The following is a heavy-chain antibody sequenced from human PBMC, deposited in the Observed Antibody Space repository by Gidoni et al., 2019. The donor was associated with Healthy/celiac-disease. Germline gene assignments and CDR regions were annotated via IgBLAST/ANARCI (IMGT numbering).Heavy chain of an antibody. CDR2: IRSKANSYAT. CDR3: TRRHYSNSTFDY. V-gene: IGHV3-73*02. Sequence: EVQLVESGGGLVQPGGSLKLPCAASGFTFVGSAMPWVRQASGKGLEWVGRIRSKANSYATAYAASVKGRFTISRDDSKNTAYLQMNSLKTEDTAVYYCTRRHYSNSTFDYWGQGTLVTVSS. D-gene: IGHD4-4*01. J-gene: IGHJ4*02. CDR1: GFTFVGSA.